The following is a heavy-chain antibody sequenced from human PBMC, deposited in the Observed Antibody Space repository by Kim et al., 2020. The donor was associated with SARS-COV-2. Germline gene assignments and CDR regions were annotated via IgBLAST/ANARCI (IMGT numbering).Heavy chain of an antibody. V-gene: IGHV1-46*01. CDR3: ARDMSAYYYGSSGYYYGMDV. CDR2: INPSGGST. Sequence: ASVKVSCKASGYTFTSYYMHWVRQAPGQGLEWMGIINPSGGSTSYAQKFQGRVTMTRDTSTSTVYMELSSLRSEDTAVYYCARDMSAYYYGSSGYYYGMDVWGQGTTVTVSS. CDR1: GYTFTSYY. D-gene: IGHD3-22*01. J-gene: IGHJ6*02.